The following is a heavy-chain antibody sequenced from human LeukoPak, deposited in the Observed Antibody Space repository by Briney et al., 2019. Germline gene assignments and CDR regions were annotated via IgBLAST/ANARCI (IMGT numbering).Heavy chain of an antibody. J-gene: IGHJ4*02. D-gene: IGHD3-22*01. Sequence: PGGSLRLSCAASGFTFGSYWMHWVRQAPGKGLVWVSRINSDGSSTSYADSVKGRFTISRDNAKDTLYLQMNSLRAEDTAVYYCAREALPYYYDSSGYYPFDYWGQGTLVTVSS. CDR1: GFTFGSYW. CDR3: AREALPYYYDSSGYYPFDY. V-gene: IGHV3-74*01. CDR2: INSDGSST.